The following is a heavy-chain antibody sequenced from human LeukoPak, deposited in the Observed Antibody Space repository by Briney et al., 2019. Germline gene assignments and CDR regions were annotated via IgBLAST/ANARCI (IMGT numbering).Heavy chain of an antibody. J-gene: IGHJ6*02. CDR3: ARDSSRGSYWWDGDYYYGMDV. Sequence: GRSLRLSCAASGFTFDDYAMHWVRQAPGKGLEWVSGISWNSGSIGYADSVKGRFTISRDNAKNSLYLQMNSLRAEDTAVYYCARDSSRGSYWWDGDYYYGMDVWGQGTTVTVSS. CDR2: ISWNSGSI. V-gene: IGHV3-9*01. CDR1: GFTFDDYA. D-gene: IGHD1-26*01.